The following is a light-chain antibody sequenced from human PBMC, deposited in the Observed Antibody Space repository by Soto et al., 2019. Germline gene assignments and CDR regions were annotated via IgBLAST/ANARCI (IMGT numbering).Light chain of an antibody. Sequence: EILLTQSPATLSLSPGERATLSCRAGQSISNYLAWYQQKPGQAPRLLIYDASNRANDIPARFSGSGYGTDFTLTISSLEPDDFAVYYCQHGGAFGPGTKVEIK. CDR1: QSISNY. CDR3: QHGGA. V-gene: IGKV3-11*01. J-gene: IGKJ3*01. CDR2: DAS.